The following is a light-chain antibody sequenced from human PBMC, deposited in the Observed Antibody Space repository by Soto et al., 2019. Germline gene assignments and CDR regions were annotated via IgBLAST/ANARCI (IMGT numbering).Light chain of an antibody. CDR3: QQYASSPLT. V-gene: IGKV3-20*01. CDR2: TAS. CDR1: QSVGNNY. J-gene: IGKJ2*01. Sequence: EIVLTQSPGTLSLSPGERATLSCRASQSVGNNYLAWYQQKPGQAPRLLIHTASSWATGVPDRFSGSGSGTDFTLTITRLEPEDFAVYYCQQYASSPLTFGLGTKVDIK.